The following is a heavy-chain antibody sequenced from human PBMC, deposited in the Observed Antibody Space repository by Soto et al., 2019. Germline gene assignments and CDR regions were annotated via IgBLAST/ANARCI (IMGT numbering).Heavy chain of an antibody. J-gene: IGHJ4*02. Sequence: GGSLRLSCAAPWFTFCSYAMSWVRQAPGKGLEWVSAIGRGGTSTYYADSVKGRFTISRDNSKNTLYLQMNSLRAEDTAVYYCAKVVTATGSDYWGQGTLVTVSS. D-gene: IGHD3-9*01. CDR1: WFTFCSYA. CDR3: AKVVTATGSDY. CDR2: IGRGGTST. V-gene: IGHV3-23*01.